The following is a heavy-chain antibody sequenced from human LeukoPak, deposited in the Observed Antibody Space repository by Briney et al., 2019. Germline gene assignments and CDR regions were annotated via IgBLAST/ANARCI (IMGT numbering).Heavy chain of an antibody. Sequence: GGSLRLSCAASGFTFSSYSMNWVRRAPGKGLEWVSSISSSSSYIYYADSVKGRFTISRDNAKNSLYLQMNSLRAEDTAVYYCASDILTPPFDYWGQGTLVTVSS. V-gene: IGHV3-21*01. CDR3: ASDILTPPFDY. J-gene: IGHJ4*02. CDR1: GFTFSSYS. D-gene: IGHD3-9*01. CDR2: ISSSSSYI.